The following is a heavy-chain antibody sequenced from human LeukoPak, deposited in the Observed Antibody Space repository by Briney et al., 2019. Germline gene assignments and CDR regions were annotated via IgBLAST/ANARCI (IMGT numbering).Heavy chain of an antibody. Sequence: ASVKVSCKASGYTFTGYYMHWVRRAPGQGLEWMGWINPNSGGTNYAQKFQGWVTMTRDTSISTAYMELSRLRSDDTAVYYCARALRDYGDYATGYYYYYGMDVWGQGTTVTVSS. CDR2: INPNSGGT. V-gene: IGHV1-2*04. CDR3: ARALRDYGDYATGYYYYYGMDV. CDR1: GYTFTGYY. D-gene: IGHD4-17*01. J-gene: IGHJ6*02.